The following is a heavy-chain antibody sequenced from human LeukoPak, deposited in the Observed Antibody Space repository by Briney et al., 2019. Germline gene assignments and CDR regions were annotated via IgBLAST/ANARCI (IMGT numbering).Heavy chain of an antibody. CDR2: MYYSGSP. CDR3: ARGEWFDP. V-gene: IGHV4-61*01. J-gene: IGHJ5*02. CDR1: GVSVSSGSFY. Sequence: PSETLSLTCTVSGVSVSSGSFYWSCIRQPPGKGLEWIGYMYYSGSPTYNASLKSRLTISVDMSKSQFSLKLTSVTAADTAVYYCARGEWFDPWGQGTLVTVSS.